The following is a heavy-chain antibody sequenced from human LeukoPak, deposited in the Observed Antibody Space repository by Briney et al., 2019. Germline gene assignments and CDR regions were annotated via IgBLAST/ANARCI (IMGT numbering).Heavy chain of an antibody. CDR3: ARGGDIVGATRSAFDI. CDR2: ITSGGNT. CDR1: GFTVSSNY. D-gene: IGHD1-26*01. V-gene: IGHV3-53*01. Sequence: GGSLRLSCAASGFTVSSNYMSWVRQAPGKRLEWVSVITSGGNTYYADSVKGRFTISRDSSKNTLYLQMNSLRAEDTAVYYCARGGDIVGATRSAFDIWGQGTMVTVSS. J-gene: IGHJ3*02.